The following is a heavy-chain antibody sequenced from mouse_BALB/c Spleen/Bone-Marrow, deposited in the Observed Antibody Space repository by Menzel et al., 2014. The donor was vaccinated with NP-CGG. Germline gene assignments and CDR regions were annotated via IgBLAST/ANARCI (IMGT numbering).Heavy chain of an antibody. V-gene: IGHV14-3*02. CDR3: AFYYYGSSLFAY. CDR2: IDPANGNT. Sequence: VQLQQPGAELVKPGASVKLSCTASGFNIRDTYMHWVKQRPERGLEWIGRIDPANGNTKYDPKFQGKATITADTSSNTAYLQLSSLTSEDTAVYYCAFYYYGSSLFAYWGQGTLVTVSA. J-gene: IGHJ3*01. D-gene: IGHD1-1*01. CDR1: GFNIRDTY.